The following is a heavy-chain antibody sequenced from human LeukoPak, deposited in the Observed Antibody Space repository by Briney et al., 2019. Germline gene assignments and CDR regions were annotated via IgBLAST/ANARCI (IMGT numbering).Heavy chain of an antibody. Sequence: PGGSLRPSCAASGFIVSSIYMNWVRQAPGKGLEWVTVIYSDGTTYYADSVKGRFTISRDDSKNTLYLHMNSLRAEDTAVYYCARAPNWRFDHWGQGTLVTVSS. D-gene: IGHD1-1*01. CDR1: GFIVSSIY. CDR2: IYSDGTT. CDR3: ARAPNWRFDH. V-gene: IGHV3-53*01. J-gene: IGHJ4*02.